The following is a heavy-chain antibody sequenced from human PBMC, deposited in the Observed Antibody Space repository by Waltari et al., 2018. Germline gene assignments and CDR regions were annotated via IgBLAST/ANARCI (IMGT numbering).Heavy chain of an antibody. D-gene: IGHD3-16*02. CDR2: ITWNSGST. Sequence: EVQLVQSGGGWVQPGRSLRLSCAASGFTFDDYAMHWVRQAPGKGLEWVSGITWNSGSTGYADSVKGRFTISRDNAKNSLYLQMNSLRPEDTALYFCAKDTRLGESSLYGWYFDHWGQGTLVTVSS. V-gene: IGHV3-9*01. J-gene: IGHJ4*02. CDR1: GFTFDDYA. CDR3: AKDTRLGESSLYGWYFDH.